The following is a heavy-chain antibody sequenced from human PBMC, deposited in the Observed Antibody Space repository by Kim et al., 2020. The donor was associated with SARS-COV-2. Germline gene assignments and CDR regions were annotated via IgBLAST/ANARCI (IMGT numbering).Heavy chain of an antibody. V-gene: IGHV3-23*01. D-gene: IGHD3-3*01. J-gene: IGHJ4*02. CDR3: AKFSIFGVVIEEGYFDY. Sequence: VKGRFTISRDNSKNTLYLQMNSLRAEDTAVYYCAKFSIFGVVIEEGYFDYWGQGTLVTVSS.